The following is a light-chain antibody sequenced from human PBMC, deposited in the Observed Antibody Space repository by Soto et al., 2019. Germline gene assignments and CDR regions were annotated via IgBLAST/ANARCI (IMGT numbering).Light chain of an antibody. CDR3: QQYEIYPLT. CDR1: QRVSDY. V-gene: IGKV1-5*03. Sequence: DIRMTQSPSTLSASVGDRVTITCRASQRVSDYLAWYQQRPGKVPKLLIYKTSTLERGVPSRFSGSGSGTEFTLTISTLQPDDFATYYYQQYEIYPLTFGGGTKVDFK. CDR2: KTS. J-gene: IGKJ4*01.